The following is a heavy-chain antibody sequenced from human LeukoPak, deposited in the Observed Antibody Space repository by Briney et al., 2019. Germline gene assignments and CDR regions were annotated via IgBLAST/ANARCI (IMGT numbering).Heavy chain of an antibody. CDR1: GFTFSSYW. CDR2: INSDGSST. CDR3: ARDRRLGRTHYYMDV. D-gene: IGHD6-19*01. Sequence: GGSLRLSCAASGFTFSSYWMHWVRQAPGKGLVWVSRINSDGSSTYYADSVKGRLTISRDNAKNTLYLQMNSLRAEDTVMYYCARDRRLGRTHYYMDVWGKGTTVTVSS. V-gene: IGHV3-74*01. J-gene: IGHJ6*03.